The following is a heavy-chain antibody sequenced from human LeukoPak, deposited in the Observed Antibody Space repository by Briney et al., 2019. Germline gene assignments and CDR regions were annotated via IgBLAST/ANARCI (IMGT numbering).Heavy chain of an antibody. CDR2: ISGSDGHT. V-gene: IGHV3-23*01. CDR1: GFTFSNYS. J-gene: IGHJ4*02. D-gene: IGHD1-26*01. Sequence: GGSVRLSCAASGFTFSNYSMNWVRQAPGEGLECISAISGSDGHTFYEDSVKGWFTLSGDNSKNTLYLKMNNLRADDTAIYYCAKVPCVGTITWGQGTLVTVSS. CDR3: AKVPCVGTIT.